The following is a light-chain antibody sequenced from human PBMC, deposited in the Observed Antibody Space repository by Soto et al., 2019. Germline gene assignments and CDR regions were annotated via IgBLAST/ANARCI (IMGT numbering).Light chain of an antibody. Sequence: DIQITQSPSSLSASVGDRVTITGRASQSISSYLNWYQQKPGKAPKLLIYAASSLQSGVPSRFSGSGSGTDFTLTISSLQPEDFATYYCQQSYSTPPTFGQGTRLEIK. CDR3: QQSYSTPPT. CDR1: QSISSY. J-gene: IGKJ5*01. CDR2: AAS. V-gene: IGKV1-39*01.